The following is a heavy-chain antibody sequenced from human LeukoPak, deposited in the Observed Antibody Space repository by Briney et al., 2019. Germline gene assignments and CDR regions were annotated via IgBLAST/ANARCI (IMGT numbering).Heavy chain of an antibody. CDR3: AKGYYDSSGYTFGFDI. CDR1: GFTFSSYA. D-gene: IGHD3-22*01. Sequence: GGSLRLSCASSGFTFSSYAMSWVRQAPGKGLEWVSTIGGTGVRTYYADSVKGRFTISRDNSKNTLYLQMNSLRAEDTAVYYCAKGYYDSSGYTFGFDIWGQGTLVTVSS. J-gene: IGHJ3*02. V-gene: IGHV3-23*01. CDR2: IGGTGVRT.